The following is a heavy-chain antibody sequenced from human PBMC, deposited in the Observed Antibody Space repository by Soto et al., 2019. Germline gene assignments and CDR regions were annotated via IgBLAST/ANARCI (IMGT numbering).Heavy chain of an antibody. CDR2: INPSGGST. D-gene: IGHD6-13*01. CDR3: ASFQRYSSSWSMQTD. J-gene: IGHJ4*02. V-gene: IGHV1-46*03. CDR1: GYTFTSYY. Sequence: ASVKVSCKASGYTFTSYYMHWVRQAPGQGLEWMGIINPSGGSTSYAQKFQGRVTMTRDTSTSTVYMELSSLRSEDTAVYYCASFQRYSSSWSMQTDWGQGTRVTVAS.